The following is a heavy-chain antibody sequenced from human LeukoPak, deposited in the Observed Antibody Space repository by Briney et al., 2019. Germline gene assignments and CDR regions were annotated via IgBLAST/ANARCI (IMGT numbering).Heavy chain of an antibody. V-gene: IGHV3-30*02. J-gene: IGHJ3*02. Sequence: GGSLRLSCAASGFTFSSYGMHWVRQAPGKGLEWVAFIRYDGSNKYYADSVKGRFTISRDNSKNTLYLQVNSLRAEDTAVYYCAKASGQGARGAFDIWGQGTMVTVSS. CDR3: AKASGQGARGAFDI. CDR2: IRYDGSNK. D-gene: IGHD3-10*01. CDR1: GFTFSSYG.